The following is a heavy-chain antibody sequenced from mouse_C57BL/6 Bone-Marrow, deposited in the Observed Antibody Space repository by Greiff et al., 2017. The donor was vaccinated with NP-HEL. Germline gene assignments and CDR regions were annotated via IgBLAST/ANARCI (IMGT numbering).Heavy chain of an antibody. J-gene: IGHJ3*01. CDR2: ISSGGSYT. D-gene: IGHD2-4*01. CDR3: ASPYDYDVAWFAY. CDR1: GFTFSSYG. Sequence: EVKLVESGGDLVKPGGSLKLSCAASGFTFSSYGMSWVRQTPDKRLEWVATISSGGSYTYYPDSVKGRFTFSIDNAENTLYLQMSSLKSEDTAMYYCASPYDYDVAWFAYWGQGTLVTVSA. V-gene: IGHV5-6*01.